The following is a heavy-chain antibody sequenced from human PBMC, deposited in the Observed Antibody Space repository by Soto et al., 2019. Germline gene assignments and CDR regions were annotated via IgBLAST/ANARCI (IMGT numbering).Heavy chain of an antibody. D-gene: IGHD6-6*01. CDR2: IRSKAYGGTT. J-gene: IGHJ4*02. V-gene: IGHV3-49*03. CDR1: GFTFGDYA. Sequence: PGGSLRLSCTASGFTFGDYAMSWFRQAPGKGLEWVGFIRSKAYGGTTEYAAAVKGRFTISRDDSKRIAYLQMNSLKTEDTAVYYCTRSAKQLVHYWGQGTLVTVSS. CDR3: TRSAKQLVHY.